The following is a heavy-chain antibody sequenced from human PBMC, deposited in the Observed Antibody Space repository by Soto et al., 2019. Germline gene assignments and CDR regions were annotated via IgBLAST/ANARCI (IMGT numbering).Heavy chain of an antibody. V-gene: IGHV1-46*01. CDR1: GDTFTSYY. Sequence: ASVKVSCKAPGDTFTSYYLDWVRQAPGQRLEWMGVINPHGGSTKYAQKFQGRVTMTRDTSRSTVYMELRSLRSDDTAIYYCARSSGGNFGIIIEGSNWFDPWGQGTLVTVSS. CDR2: INPHGGST. J-gene: IGHJ5*02. D-gene: IGHD3-3*01. CDR3: ARSSGGNFGIIIEGSNWFDP.